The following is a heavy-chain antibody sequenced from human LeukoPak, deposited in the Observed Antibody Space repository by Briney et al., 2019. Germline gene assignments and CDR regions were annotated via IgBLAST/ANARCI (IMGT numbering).Heavy chain of an antibody. J-gene: IGHJ4*02. CDR3: AKVKTDVLIPDS. V-gene: IGHV3-30*02. Sequence: PGGSLRLSCVASGFTFRLFGMHWVRQAPGKGLEWVSFIRFDGSNTYHADSVKGRFTISRDNSKNTLYLQMNSLTSADTAVYYCAKVKTDVLIPDSWGQGTLVTVSS. D-gene: IGHD3-10*02. CDR1: GFTFRLFG. CDR2: IRFDGSNT.